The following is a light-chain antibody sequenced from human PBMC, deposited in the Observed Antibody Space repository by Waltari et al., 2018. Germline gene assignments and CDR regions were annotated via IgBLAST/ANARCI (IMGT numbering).Light chain of an antibody. V-gene: IGLV2-11*01. CDR2: DVT. CDR1: GSDVGDYNY. J-gene: IGLJ3*02. Sequence: QSALTQPRAVSGSPGQSVTISCTGTGSDVGDYNYVSWYQQHPGKAPKLVIFDVTKRPSGVPDRFSGSKSGNSASLTVSGLQAEDEADYYCCSYAGTWVFGGGTKLTVL. CDR3: CSYAGTWV.